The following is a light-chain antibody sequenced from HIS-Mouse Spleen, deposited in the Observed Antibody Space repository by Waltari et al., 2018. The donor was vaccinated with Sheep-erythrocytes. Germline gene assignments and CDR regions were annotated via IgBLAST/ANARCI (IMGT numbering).Light chain of an antibody. Sequence: QSALTQPASVSGSPGQSITISCTGTSSDVGGYNYVSWYQQHPGKAPKLMIYEVRSAPSGGSNRFSGSKSGNTASLTISWLQAEDEADYYCSSYTSSSTPVVFGGGTKLTVL. CDR3: SSYTSSSTPVV. CDR2: EVR. V-gene: IGLV2-14*01. J-gene: IGLJ2*01. CDR1: SSDVGGYNY.